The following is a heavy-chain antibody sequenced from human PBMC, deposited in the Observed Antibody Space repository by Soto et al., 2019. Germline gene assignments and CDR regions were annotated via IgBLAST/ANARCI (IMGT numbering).Heavy chain of an antibody. CDR1: GGSISSYY. CDR2: IYYSGST. Sequence: ETLSLTCTVSGGSISSYYWSWIRQPPGKGLEWIGYIYYSGSTNYNPSLKSRVTISVGTSKNQFSLKLSSVTAADTAVYYCARARGSYYSYYYYGMDVWGQGTTVTVSS. CDR3: ARARGSYYSYYYYGMDV. J-gene: IGHJ6*02. D-gene: IGHD1-26*01. V-gene: IGHV4-59*01.